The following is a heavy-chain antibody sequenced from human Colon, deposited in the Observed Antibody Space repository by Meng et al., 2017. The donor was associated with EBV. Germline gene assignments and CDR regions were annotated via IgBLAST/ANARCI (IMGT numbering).Heavy chain of an antibody. CDR1: GGSMSSGNYY. D-gene: IGHD2-21*01. CDR3: ASFDHIPRRNYFDY. V-gene: IGHV4-30-4*01. Sequence: QLPLQQLGPGLVEPSPTLSLTCPCSGGSMSSGNYYWSWIRQPPGKGLEWIGYIHHSGSAYYNPSLKSRVSISVDTSKSQFSLNLNSMTAADTAVYYCASFDHIPRRNYFDYWGQGTLVTVSS. J-gene: IGHJ4*02. CDR2: IHHSGSA.